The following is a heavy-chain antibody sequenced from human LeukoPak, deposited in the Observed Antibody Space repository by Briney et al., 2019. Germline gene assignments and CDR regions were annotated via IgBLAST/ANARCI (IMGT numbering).Heavy chain of an antibody. CDR3: ARAQYNSGPDY. CDR2: IGSRSRSI. V-gene: IGHV3-48*01. Sequence: GGPLRLSCAASGFTFSSYAMSWLRQAPGKGLEWISYIGSRSRSIYYADSVKGRFTIPRDNAKNSLYLQMSSLKAEDTAVYYCARAQYNSGPDYWGQGTLVTVSS. D-gene: IGHD6-25*01. CDR1: GFTFSSYA. J-gene: IGHJ4*02.